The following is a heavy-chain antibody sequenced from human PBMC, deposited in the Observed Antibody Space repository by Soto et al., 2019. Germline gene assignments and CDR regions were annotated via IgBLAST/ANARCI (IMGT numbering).Heavy chain of an antibody. D-gene: IGHD2-8*01. CDR1: GFTFSSYA. CDR3: AKEDCTNGVCYSGYYYYGMDV. Sequence: AGGSLRLSCAASGFTFSSYAMSWVRQAPGKGLEWVSAISGSGGSTYYADSVKGRFTISRDNSMHTLYLQMNSLRADDTGVYYCAKEDCTNGVCYSGYYYYGMDVWGQGTTVTVSS. J-gene: IGHJ6*02. V-gene: IGHV3-23*01. CDR2: ISGSGGST.